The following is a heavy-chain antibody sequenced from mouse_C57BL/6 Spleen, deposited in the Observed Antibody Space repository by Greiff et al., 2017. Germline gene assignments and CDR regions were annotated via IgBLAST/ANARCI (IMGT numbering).Heavy chain of an antibody. J-gene: IGHJ2*01. CDR1: GFTFSDYG. Sequence: DVQLVESGGGLVKPGGSLKLSCAASGFTFSDYGMHWVRQAPEKGLEWVAYISSCSSTIYYADTVKGRFTISRDNAKNTLFLQMTSLRSEDTAMYYCARENYGSFYFDYWGQGTTLTVSS. V-gene: IGHV5-17*01. D-gene: IGHD1-1*01. CDR3: ARENYGSFYFDY. CDR2: ISSCSSTI.